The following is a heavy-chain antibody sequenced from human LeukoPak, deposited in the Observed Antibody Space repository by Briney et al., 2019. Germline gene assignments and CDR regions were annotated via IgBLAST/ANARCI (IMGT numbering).Heavy chain of an antibody. J-gene: IGHJ4*02. CDR1: GGSISSYY. D-gene: IGHD3-10*01. Sequence: PSETLSLTCTVSGGSISSYYWSWIRQPPGKELEWIGYIHYSGSTNYNPSFKSRVTISVDTSKDQFSLKLSSLTAADTAVYYCARLRAGVGEFSLDYWGQGTLVTVSS. CDR2: IHYSGST. CDR3: ARLRAGVGEFSLDY. V-gene: IGHV4-59*01.